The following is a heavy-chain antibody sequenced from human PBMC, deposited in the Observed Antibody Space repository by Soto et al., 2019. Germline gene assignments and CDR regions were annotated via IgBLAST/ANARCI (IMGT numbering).Heavy chain of an antibody. CDR2: ISGSGGST. J-gene: IGHJ4*02. D-gene: IGHD6-13*01. CDR3: AKDPRIAAAGTGNY. Sequence: GGSLRLSCAASGFTFSSYAMSWVRQAPGKGLEWVSAISGSGGSTYYADSVKGRLTISRDNSKNTLYLQMNSLRAEDTAVYYYAKDPRIAAAGTGNYWGQGTLVTVSS. V-gene: IGHV3-23*01. CDR1: GFTFSSYA.